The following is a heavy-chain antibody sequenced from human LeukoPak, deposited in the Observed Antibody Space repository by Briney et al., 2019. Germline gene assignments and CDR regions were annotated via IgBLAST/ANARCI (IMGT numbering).Heavy chain of an antibody. V-gene: IGHV3-23*01. CDR3: AKDLAYSSGWFDY. CDR2: ISSSGSGGNT. Sequence: GGSLRLSCAASGVTLRSYAMSWARQAPGKGLEWVSGISSSGSGGNTYYADSVKGRFTISRDSSKNTLFLHMNSLRAEDTAVYYCAKDLAYSSGWFDYWGQGTLVTVSS. CDR1: GVTLRSYA. J-gene: IGHJ4*02. D-gene: IGHD6-19*01.